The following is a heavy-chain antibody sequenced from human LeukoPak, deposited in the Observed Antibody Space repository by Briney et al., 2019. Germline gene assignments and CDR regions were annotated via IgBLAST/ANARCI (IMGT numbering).Heavy chain of an antibody. CDR1: GYTLTELS. Sequence: ASVKVSCKVSGYTLTELSMHWVRQAPGKGLEWMGGFDPEDGETIYAQKFQGRVTMTEDTSTGTAYMELSSLRSEDTAVYYCARDQNSALPRIAVAGMVPNWGQGTLVTVSS. CDR2: FDPEDGET. CDR3: ARDQNSALPRIAVAGMVPN. D-gene: IGHD6-19*01. J-gene: IGHJ4*02. V-gene: IGHV1-24*01.